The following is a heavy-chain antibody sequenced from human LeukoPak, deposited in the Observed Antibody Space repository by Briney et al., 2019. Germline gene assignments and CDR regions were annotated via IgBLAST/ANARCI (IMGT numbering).Heavy chain of an antibody. CDR3: ARHRGRYYDSGSYYYFDY. D-gene: IGHD3-10*01. CDR2: VYYTGST. CDR1: GGSISSSGYY. J-gene: IGHJ4*02. V-gene: IGHV4-39*02. Sequence: SETLSVTCTVSGGSISSSGYYWGWIRQPPGKGLEWVGSVYYTGSTFYNPSLKSRVTTSVDTSKNHFSLNLSSVTAADTAVYYCARHRGRYYDSGSYYYFDYWGQGTLVTVSS.